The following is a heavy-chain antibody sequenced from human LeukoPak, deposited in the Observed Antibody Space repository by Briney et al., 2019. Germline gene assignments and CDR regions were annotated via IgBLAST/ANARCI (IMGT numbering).Heavy chain of an antibody. J-gene: IGHJ6*02. V-gene: IGHV3-74*01. CDR1: GFTFSSYW. CDR2: INSDGSST. Sequence: GGSLRLSCAASGFTFSSYWMHWVRQAPGKGLVWVSRINSDGSSTSYADSVKGRFTISRDNAKNTLYLQMNSLRAEDTAVYYCARGHDYGDYGRIVYGMDVWGQGTTVTVSS. D-gene: IGHD4-17*01. CDR3: ARGHDYGDYGRIVYGMDV.